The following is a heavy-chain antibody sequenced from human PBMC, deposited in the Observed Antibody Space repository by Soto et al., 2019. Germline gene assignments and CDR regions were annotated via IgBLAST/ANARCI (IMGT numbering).Heavy chain of an antibody. D-gene: IGHD2-21*02. Sequence: QVQLVQSGAEVKKPGSSVKVSCKASGGTFSSYTISWVRQAPGQGLEWMGRIIPILGIANYAQKFQGRVTMXXDXSXNTAYMELSSLRSEDTAVYYCARGGGAVVTAMTFDYWGQGTLVTVSS. CDR2: IIPILGIA. CDR3: ARGGGAVVTAMTFDY. V-gene: IGHV1-69*02. J-gene: IGHJ4*02. CDR1: GGTFSSYT.